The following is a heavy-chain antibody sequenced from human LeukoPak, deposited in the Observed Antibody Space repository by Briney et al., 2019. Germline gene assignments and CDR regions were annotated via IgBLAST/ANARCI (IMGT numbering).Heavy chain of an antibody. CDR1: GFTFSSYA. CDR2: ITGSGGNT. V-gene: IGHV3-23*01. J-gene: IGHJ4*02. CDR3: AKTGQFDY. Sequence: SGGSLRLSCVASGFTFSSYAMSWVRQAPGKGLEWVSTITGSGGNTFHADPVKGRFAVSRDNSKNTLYLQMNSLRAEDTAVYYCAKTGQFDYGGQGTLVTVSS. D-gene: IGHD7-27*01.